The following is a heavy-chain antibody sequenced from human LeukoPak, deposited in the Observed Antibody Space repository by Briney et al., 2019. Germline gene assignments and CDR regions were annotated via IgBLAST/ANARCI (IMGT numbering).Heavy chain of an antibody. CDR2: IGGDGGTM. CDR3: ARGRYDSSGYHDALDI. Sequence: GGSLRLSCVASGFTFSNYWMYWVRHTPGKGLVWVSHIGGDGGTMRFADSVEGRFTISRDNSKNTLYLQMNSLRAEDTAVYYCARGRYDSSGYHDALDIWGQGTMVAVSS. J-gene: IGHJ3*02. D-gene: IGHD3-22*01. CDR1: GFTFSNYW. V-gene: IGHV3-74*01.